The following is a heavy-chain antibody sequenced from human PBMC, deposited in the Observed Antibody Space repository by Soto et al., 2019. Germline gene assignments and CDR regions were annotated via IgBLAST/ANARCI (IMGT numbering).Heavy chain of an antibody. V-gene: IGHV4-31*03. J-gene: IGHJ4*02. CDR1: GGSISSGGYY. CDR2: IYYSGST. D-gene: IGHD1-1*01. CDR3: AGDRTIFDRRYFDY. Sequence: QVQLQESGPGLVKPSQTLSLTCTVSGGSISSGGYYWSWIRQHPGKGLEWIGYIYYSGSTYYNPSLKSRVNRSVDTSKNQFSLKLSSVTAADTAVYDCAGDRTIFDRRYFDYWSQGTLFTVAS.